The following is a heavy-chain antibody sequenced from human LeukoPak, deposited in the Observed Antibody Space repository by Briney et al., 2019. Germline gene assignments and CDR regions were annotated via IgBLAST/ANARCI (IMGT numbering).Heavy chain of an antibody. CDR2: IDTKSGAT. CDR1: GYTFTDYL. V-gene: IGHV1-2*02. CDR3: VTNDVGLHTGLGY. J-gene: IGHJ4*02. D-gene: IGHD1-26*01. Sequence: ASVKVSCKASGYTFTDYLLHWVRQAPGQGLEWTGWIDTKSGATKFAQKFQARVTMTSDTSITTAYMDLSSLTSDDTAVYYCVTNDVGLHTGLGYWGQGTLVTVSS.